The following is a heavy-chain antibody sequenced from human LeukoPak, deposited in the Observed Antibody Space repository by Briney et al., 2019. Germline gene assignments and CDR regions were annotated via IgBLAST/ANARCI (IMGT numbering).Heavy chain of an antibody. CDR1: GGTFSSYA. D-gene: IGHD6-19*01. J-gene: IGHJ5*02. Sequence: ASVKVSCKASGGTFSSYAISWVRQAPGQGLEWMGGISINRGNTNYAQKFQGRVSMTTDTSTSTAYMELRGLRSDDTAMYYCARDVGITVADSFDPWGQGTLVTVSS. CDR2: ISINRGNT. CDR3: ARDVGITVADSFDP. V-gene: IGHV1-18*01.